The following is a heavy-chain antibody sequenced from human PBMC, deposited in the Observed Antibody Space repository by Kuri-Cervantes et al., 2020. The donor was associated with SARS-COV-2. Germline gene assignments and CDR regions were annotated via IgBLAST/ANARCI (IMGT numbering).Heavy chain of an antibody. CDR1: GFTFTSSA. Sequence: SVKVSCKASGFTFTSSAVQWVRQARGQRLEWIGWIVVGSGNTNYAQKFQERVTITRDTSASTAYMELSSLRSEDTAVYYCARVISRITNPYYFDYWGQGTLVTGSS. J-gene: IGHJ4*02. CDR3: ARVISRITNPYYFDY. CDR2: IVVGSGNT. V-gene: IGHV1-58*01. D-gene: IGHD3-3*01.